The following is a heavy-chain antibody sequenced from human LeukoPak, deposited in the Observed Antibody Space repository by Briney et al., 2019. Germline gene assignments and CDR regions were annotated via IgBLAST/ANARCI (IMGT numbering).Heavy chain of an antibody. CDR1: GFTFSSYE. CDR2: ISSSGSTI. D-gene: IGHD3-3*01. Sequence: PGGSLRLSCAASGFTFSSYEVNWVRQAPGKGLEWVSYISSSGSTIYYADSVKGRFTISRDNAKNSLYLQMNSLRAEDTAVYYCARETPNYDFWSGYPVGFDYWGQGTLVTVSS. V-gene: IGHV3-48*03. CDR3: ARETPNYDFWSGYPVGFDY. J-gene: IGHJ4*02.